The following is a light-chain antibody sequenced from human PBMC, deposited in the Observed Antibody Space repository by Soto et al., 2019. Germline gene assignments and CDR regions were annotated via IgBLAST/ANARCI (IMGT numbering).Light chain of an antibody. V-gene: IGKV3D-15*01. J-gene: IGKJ5*01. CDR3: QQYNNWPPIT. Sequence: TQSPSFLSVSPGERATLSCRASQSVSSNLAWYQQKPGQAPRLLIYGASTRATGIPARFSGSGSGTEFTLTISSLQSEDFAVYYCQQYNNWPPITFGQGTRLEIK. CDR1: QSVSSN. CDR2: GAS.